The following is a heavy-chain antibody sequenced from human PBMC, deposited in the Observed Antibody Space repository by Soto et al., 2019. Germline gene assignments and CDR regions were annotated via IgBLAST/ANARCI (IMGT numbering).Heavy chain of an antibody. V-gene: IGHV3-30-3*01. CDR3: ERPPRGHNYYYGMDV. D-gene: IGHD3-10*01. J-gene: IGHJ6*02. CDR2: ISYDGSNK. Sequence: HVQLVESGGGVVQPGRSLRLSCAASGFTFSSYAMHWVRQAPGKGLEWMAVISYDGSNKYYADSVKGRFTISRDNSKNTLYLQMNSLRAEDTAVYYCERPPRGHNYYYGMDVWGQGTTVTVSS. CDR1: GFTFSSYA.